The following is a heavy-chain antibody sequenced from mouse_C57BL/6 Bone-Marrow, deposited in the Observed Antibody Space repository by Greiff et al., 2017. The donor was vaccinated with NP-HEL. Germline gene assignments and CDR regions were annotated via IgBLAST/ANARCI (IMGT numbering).Heavy chain of an antibody. D-gene: IGHD1-1*01. Sequence: VQLKESGPGLVKPSQSLSLTCSVTGYSITSGYYWNWIRQFPGNKLEWMGYISYDGSNNYNPSLKNRISITRDTSKNQFFLKLNSVTTEDTATYYCARGGTTVNFDYWGQGTTLTVSS. CDR2: ISYDGSN. CDR3: ARGGTTVNFDY. CDR1: GYSITSGYY. J-gene: IGHJ2*01. V-gene: IGHV3-6*01.